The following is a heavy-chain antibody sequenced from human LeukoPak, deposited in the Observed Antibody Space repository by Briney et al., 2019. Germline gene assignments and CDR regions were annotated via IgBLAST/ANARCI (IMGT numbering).Heavy chain of an antibody. Sequence: PGGSLRLSCAASGFSFDDYAMHWVRQAPGKGLEWVSGISWNSGSIGYADSVKGRFTISRDNAKNSLFLQMNSLRAEDTAVYYCASCDSSGYQYCYFDYWGQGTLVTVSS. CDR3: ASCDSSGYQYCYFDY. V-gene: IGHV3-9*01. CDR2: ISWNSGSI. J-gene: IGHJ4*02. D-gene: IGHD3-22*01. CDR1: GFSFDDYA.